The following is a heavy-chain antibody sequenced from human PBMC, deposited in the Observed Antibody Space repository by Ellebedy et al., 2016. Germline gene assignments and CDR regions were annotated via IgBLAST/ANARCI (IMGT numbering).Heavy chain of an antibody. CDR2: IYYSGST. D-gene: IGHD3-10*01. CDR1: GGSISSYY. Sequence: SETLSLTCTVSGGSISSYYWSWIRQPPGKGLEWIGYIYYSGSTNYNPSLKSRVTISVDTSKNQFSLKLSSVTAADTAVYYCASGPDYGSGTYDPSDIWGQGTMVTVSS. J-gene: IGHJ3*02. V-gene: IGHV4-59*12. CDR3: ASGPDYGSGTYDPSDI.